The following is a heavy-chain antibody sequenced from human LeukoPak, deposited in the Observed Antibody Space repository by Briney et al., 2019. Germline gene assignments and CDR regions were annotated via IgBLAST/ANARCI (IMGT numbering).Heavy chain of an antibody. CDR3: ARDVEYSSSSYYFDY. V-gene: IGHV1-46*01. CDR1: GYTFTCYY. J-gene: IGHJ4*02. CDR2: INPSGGST. D-gene: IGHD6-6*01. Sequence: ASVKVSCKASGYTFTCYYMHWVRQAPGQGLEWRGLINPSGGSTSYAQKFQGRVTMTRDMSTSTVYMELSSLRSEDTAVYYCARDVEYSSSSYYFDYCGQGTLVTVSS.